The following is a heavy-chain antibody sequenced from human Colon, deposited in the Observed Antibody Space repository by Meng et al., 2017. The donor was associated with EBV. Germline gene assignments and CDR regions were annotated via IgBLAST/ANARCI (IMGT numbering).Heavy chain of an antibody. D-gene: IGHD1-26*01. Sequence: QVQRQESGPGLVKPSQTLSLTCAVSGDSISSGDYYWNWIRQPPGKGLEWIGYIFYTGSTYYNPSLKSRVIISVDTSKKQFSLKLSSVTAADTAVYYCARGPGGSYYLYYFDYWGQGTLVTVSS. V-gene: IGHV4-30-4*01. CDR3: ARGPGGSYYLYYFDY. CDR1: GDSISSGDYY. J-gene: IGHJ4*02. CDR2: IFYTGST.